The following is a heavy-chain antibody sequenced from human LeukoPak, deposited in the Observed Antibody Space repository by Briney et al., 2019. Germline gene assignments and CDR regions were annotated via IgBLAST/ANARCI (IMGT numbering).Heavy chain of an antibody. CDR1: GFTFTSYA. CDR3: AKVGRYYYVSSGYYPWDY. Sequence: SLTLSCAPSGFTFTSYAMSWVRQAPGHGRESVSAMSGSGSSTYYADSVKGRFTISRDNSKNPLYLQMNSLRAEDTAVYYCAKVGRYYYVSSGYYPWDYWGQGNLVTVSS. D-gene: IGHD3-22*01. CDR2: MSGSGSST. V-gene: IGHV3-23*01. J-gene: IGHJ4*02.